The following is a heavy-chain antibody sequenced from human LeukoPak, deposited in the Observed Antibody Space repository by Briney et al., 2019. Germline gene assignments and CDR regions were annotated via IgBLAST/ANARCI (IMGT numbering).Heavy chain of an antibody. J-gene: IGHJ5*02. CDR3: ARHGAITIVVVLPPLNWFDP. CDR1: GGSISSSSYY. D-gene: IGHD2-2*01. V-gene: IGHV4-39*01. CDR2: IYYSGST. Sequence: SETLSLTCTVSGGSISSSSYYWGWIRQPPGKGLEWIGSIYYSGSTYYNPSLKSRVTISVDTSKNQLSLKLSSVTAADTAVYYCARHGAITIVVVLPPLNWFDPWGQGTLVTVSS.